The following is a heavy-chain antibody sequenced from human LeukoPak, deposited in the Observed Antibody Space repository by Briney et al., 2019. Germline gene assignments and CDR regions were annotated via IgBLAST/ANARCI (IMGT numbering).Heavy chain of an antibody. J-gene: IGHJ3*02. CDR1: GYTFTSYG. D-gene: IGHD1-14*01. CDR2: ISGYKGNT. Sequence: ASVKVSCKASGYTFTSYGISWVRQAPGQGLEWMGWISGYKGNTNYAQKLQGRVTMTTDTSTSTAYMELRSLRSDDTAVYYCARSQYLLNRDALDIWGQGKMVTVSS. V-gene: IGHV1-18*01. CDR3: ARSQYLLNRDALDI.